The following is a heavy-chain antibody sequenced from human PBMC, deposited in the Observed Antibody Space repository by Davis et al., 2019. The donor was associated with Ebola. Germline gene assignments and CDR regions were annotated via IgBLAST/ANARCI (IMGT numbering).Heavy chain of an antibody. V-gene: IGHV1-2*06. Sequence: ASVKVSCKASGYTFTDYNIHWMRQAPGQGLEWLGRVILKSGATNYAQKFQGRVTMTRDTSTSTAYMELRSLRSDDTAVYYCARSGYYYDNSGPNGGAFDIWGQGTMVTVSS. D-gene: IGHD3-22*01. CDR2: VILKSGAT. CDR1: GYTFTDYN. J-gene: IGHJ3*02. CDR3: ARSGYYYDNSGPNGGAFDI.